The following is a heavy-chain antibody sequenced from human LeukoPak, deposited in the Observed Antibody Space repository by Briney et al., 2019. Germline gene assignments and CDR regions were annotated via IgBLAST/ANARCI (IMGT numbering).Heavy chain of an antibody. V-gene: IGHV1-69*06. CDR3: AREVYGSGSYYLDY. CDR1: GGTFSSYA. Sequence: SAKVSCKASGGTFSSYAISWVRQAPGQGLEWMGGIIPIFGTANYAQKFQGRVTITADKSTSTAYMELSSLRSEDTAVYYCAREVYGSGSYYLDYWGQGTLVTVSS. D-gene: IGHD3-10*01. J-gene: IGHJ4*02. CDR2: IIPIFGTA.